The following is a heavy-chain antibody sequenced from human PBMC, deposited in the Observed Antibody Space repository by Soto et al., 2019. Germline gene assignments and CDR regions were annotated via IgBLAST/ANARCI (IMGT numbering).Heavy chain of an antibody. Sequence: EVQLVESGGGLIQPGGSLRLSCAASGFTVSSNYMSWVRQAPGKGLEWVSVIYSGGSTYYADSVKGRFTISRDNSKNTLYLQMNSLSAEDTAVYYCARVYHFCISTSCYPYFDYWGQGTLVTVSS. V-gene: IGHV3-53*01. D-gene: IGHD2-2*01. CDR3: ARVYHFCISTSCYPYFDY. CDR1: GFTVSSNY. CDR2: IYSGGST. J-gene: IGHJ4*02.